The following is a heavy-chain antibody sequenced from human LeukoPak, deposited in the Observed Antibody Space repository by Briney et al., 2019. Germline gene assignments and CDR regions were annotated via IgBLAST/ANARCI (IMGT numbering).Heavy chain of an antibody. CDR1: GGSISSSSYY. D-gene: IGHD1-26*01. V-gene: IGHV4-39*07. CDR2: IYYSGST. CDR3: ARVGIVGATATGHY. Sequence: SETLSLTCTVSGGSISSSSYYWGWIRQPPGKGLEWIGSIYYSGSTYYNPSLKSRVTISVDTSKNQFSLKLSSVTAADTAVYYCARVGIVGATATGHYWGQGTLVTVSS. J-gene: IGHJ4*02.